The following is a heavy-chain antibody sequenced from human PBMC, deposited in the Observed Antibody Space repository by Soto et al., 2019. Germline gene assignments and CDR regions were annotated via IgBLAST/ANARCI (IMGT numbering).Heavy chain of an antibody. CDR1: GGSFSGYY. CDR3: ARVPVWGSYRYSLDY. J-gene: IGHJ4*02. Sequence: QVQLQQWGAGLLKPSETLSLTCAVYGGSFSGYYWSWIRQPPGKGLEWIGEINHSGSTNYNPSLKSRVNISVDTSKNQFSLKLSSVTAADTAVYYCARVPVWGSYRYSLDYWGQGTLVTVST. D-gene: IGHD3-16*02. CDR2: INHSGST. V-gene: IGHV4-34*01.